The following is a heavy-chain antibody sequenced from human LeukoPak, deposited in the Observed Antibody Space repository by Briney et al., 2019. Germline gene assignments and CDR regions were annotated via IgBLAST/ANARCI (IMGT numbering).Heavy chain of an antibody. J-gene: IGHJ3*02. D-gene: IGHD6-13*01. Sequence: RSLRLSCAASGFTFDDYAMHWVRQAPGKGLEWVSGISWNSGSIGYADSVKGRFTISRDNAKNSLYLQMNSLRAEDMALYYCAKAKAAAGPRGFSDAFDIWGQGTMVTVSS. V-gene: IGHV3-9*03. CDR2: ISWNSGSI. CDR3: AKAKAAAGPRGFSDAFDI. CDR1: GFTFDDYA.